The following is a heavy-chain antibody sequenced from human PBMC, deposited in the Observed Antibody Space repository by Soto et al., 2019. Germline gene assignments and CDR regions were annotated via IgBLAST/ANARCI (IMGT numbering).Heavy chain of an antibody. CDR1: GGSISNYF. CDR2: GHYSGST. CDR3: ARTLGNYPFDY. V-gene: IGHV4-59*01. J-gene: IGHJ4*02. D-gene: IGHD3-10*01. Sequence: SAAQSLTCAVSGGSISNYFWRWIRQPPGKRLEWIGYGHYSGSTNYNPSLKSRVTISVDTSKNQFSLRLSSVTAADTAVYYCARTLGNYPFDYWGQGTLVTVSS.